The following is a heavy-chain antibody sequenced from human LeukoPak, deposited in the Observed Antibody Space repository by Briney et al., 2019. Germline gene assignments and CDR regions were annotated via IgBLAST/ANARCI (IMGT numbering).Heavy chain of an antibody. Sequence: SETLSLTCTASGGSISSYYWSWIRQPPGKGLEWIAYISDIGSINYNPSLKSRVTISLDTSKNQFSLKLGSVTAADTAVYYCAGHHPRNTVDFWGQGTLVTVSS. J-gene: IGHJ4*02. CDR2: ISDIGSI. D-gene: IGHD2/OR15-2a*01. CDR1: GGSISSYY. V-gene: IGHV4-59*08. CDR3: AGHHPRNTVDF.